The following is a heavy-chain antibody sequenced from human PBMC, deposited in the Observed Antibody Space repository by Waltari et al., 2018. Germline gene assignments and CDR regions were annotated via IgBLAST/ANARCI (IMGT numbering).Heavy chain of an antibody. CDR2: INPDMGGT. V-gene: IGHV1-2*06. CDR1: GYTFTGYY. CDR3: ARDPTGRGFFDI. J-gene: IGHJ3*02. D-gene: IGHD3-10*01. Sequence: QVQLVQSGAEVKKPGASVKVSCKASGYTFTGYYMHWVRQAPGQGREWMGRINPDMGGTTNGQKFKGRFTTTRDTSISTAYMELSRQRSDDTAVYYCARDPTGRGFFDIWGQGTMVTVSS.